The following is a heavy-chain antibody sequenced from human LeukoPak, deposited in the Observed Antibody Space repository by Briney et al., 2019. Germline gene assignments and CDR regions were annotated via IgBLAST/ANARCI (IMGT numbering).Heavy chain of an antibody. CDR1: GFTFDDYD. CDR3: AKAYQLLSPPDY. D-gene: IGHD2-2*01. Sequence: GGSLRLSCAASGFTFDDYDMHWVRQAPGKGLGWVSGISWNSGSIGYADSVKGRFTISRDNAKNSLYLQMNSLRAEDTALYYCAKAYQLLSPPDYWGQGTLVTVSS. CDR2: ISWNSGSI. V-gene: IGHV3-9*01. J-gene: IGHJ4*02.